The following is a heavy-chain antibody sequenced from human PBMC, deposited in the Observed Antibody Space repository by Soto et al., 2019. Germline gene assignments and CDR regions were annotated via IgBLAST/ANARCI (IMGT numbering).Heavy chain of an antibody. CDR2: IKVDGSEK. CDR1: GFTFSNYW. D-gene: IGHD3-3*01. Sequence: EVQLVESGGGFVQPGGSLRLSCAASGFTFSNYWMSWVRQAPGKGLEWVANIKVDGSEKYYVDSVKGRFTISRDNAKNPLYLAMNRLRAGDPGVYYRGGVGVGGQGTLVTVSS. J-gene: IGHJ4*02. CDR3: GGVGV. V-gene: IGHV3-7*05.